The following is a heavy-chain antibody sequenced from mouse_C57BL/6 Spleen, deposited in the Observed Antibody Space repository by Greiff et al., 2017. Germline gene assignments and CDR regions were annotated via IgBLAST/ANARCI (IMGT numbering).Heavy chain of an antibody. CDR1: GYTFTSYW. V-gene: IGHV1-55*01. CDR2: IYPGSGST. CDR3: ARGTTPDRYFDV. J-gene: IGHJ1*03. Sequence: QVQLQQPGAELVKPGASVKMSCKASGYTFTSYWLTWVKQRPGQGLEWIGDIYPGSGSTNYNEQFKSKATLTGDTSSSTAYMQLSSLTSEDSAVYYCARGTTPDRYFDVWGTGTTVTGSS. D-gene: IGHD1-1*01.